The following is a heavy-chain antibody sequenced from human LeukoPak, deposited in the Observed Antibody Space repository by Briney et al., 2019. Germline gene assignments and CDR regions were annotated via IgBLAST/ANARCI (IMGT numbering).Heavy chain of an antibody. J-gene: IGHJ3*02. CDR3: ARAYYDSSGYYSFPSGDAFDI. V-gene: IGHV1-2*02. Sequence: ASVKVSCKASGYTFTGYYMHWVRQAPGQGLEWMGWINPNSGGTNYAQKFQGRVTMTRDTSISTAYMELGRLRSDDTAVYYCARAYYDSSGYYSFPSGDAFDIWGQGTMVTVSS. CDR2: INPNSGGT. CDR1: GYTFTGYY. D-gene: IGHD3-22*01.